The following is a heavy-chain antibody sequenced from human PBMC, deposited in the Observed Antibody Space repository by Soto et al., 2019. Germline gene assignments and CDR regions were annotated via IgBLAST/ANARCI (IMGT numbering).Heavy chain of an antibody. Sequence: GGSLRLSCAASGFTFSSFEMNWVRQAPGKGLEWLSYISSSADTIYYADSVRGRFTTSRDNAKNSLSLQMNSLRGEDTAIYYCARGPGYSTGWYSDYWGRGTLVTVSS. V-gene: IGHV3-48*03. D-gene: IGHD6-19*01. CDR3: ARGPGYSTGWYSDY. CDR1: GFTFSSFE. J-gene: IGHJ4*02. CDR2: ISSSADTI.